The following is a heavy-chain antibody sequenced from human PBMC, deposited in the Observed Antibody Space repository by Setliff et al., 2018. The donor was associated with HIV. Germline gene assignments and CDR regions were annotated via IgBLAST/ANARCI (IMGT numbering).Heavy chain of an antibody. Sequence: RASVKVSCKASGYTFTNYAMHWVRQAPGQRLEWMGWINAGNGDTKYSQKFQGRATFTWDTSASTAYMELSSLRSEDTALYYCARDSGDDYSDYYYYGMDVWGQGTTVTVSS. CDR1: GYTFTNYA. CDR2: INAGNGDT. D-gene: IGHD4-4*01. CDR3: ARDSGDDYSDYYYYGMDV. V-gene: IGHV1-3*01. J-gene: IGHJ6*02.